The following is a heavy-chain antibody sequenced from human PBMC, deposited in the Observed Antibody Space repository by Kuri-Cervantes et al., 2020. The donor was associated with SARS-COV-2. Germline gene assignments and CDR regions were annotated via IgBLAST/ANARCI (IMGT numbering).Heavy chain of an antibody. J-gene: IGHJ6*02. CDR2: ISSSSSYI. V-gene: IGHV3-21*01. D-gene: IGHD2-2*02. CDR3: ARDIVVVPAAIHYYYGMDV. CDR1: GFNFNTYG. Sequence: GGSLRLSCAASGFNFNTYGMNWVRQAPGKGLEWVSSISSSSSYIYYADSVKGRFTISRDNAKNSLYLQMNSLRAEDTAVYYCARDIVVVPAAIHYYYGMDVWGQGTTVTVSS.